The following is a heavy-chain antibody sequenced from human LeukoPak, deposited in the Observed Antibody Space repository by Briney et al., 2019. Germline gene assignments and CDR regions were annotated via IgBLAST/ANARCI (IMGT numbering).Heavy chain of an antibody. CDR2: LSYDGSNK. CDR1: GFTVSSNY. V-gene: IGHV3-30-3*01. CDR3: ASAPEDYSSSQGGAFDI. D-gene: IGHD6-6*01. J-gene: IGHJ3*02. Sequence: PGGSLRLSCAASGFTVSSNYMSWVRQAPGKGLEWVAVLSYDGSNKQYADSVKGRFTISRDNSKNTLYLQMNSLRVEDSAVYYCASAPEDYSSSQGGAFDIWGQGTMVTVSS.